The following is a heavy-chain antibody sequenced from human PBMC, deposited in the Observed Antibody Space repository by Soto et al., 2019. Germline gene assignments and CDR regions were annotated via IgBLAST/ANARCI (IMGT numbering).Heavy chain of an antibody. CDR3: AREMGYCISTSCPFDY. J-gene: IGHJ4*02. D-gene: IGHD2-2*01. CDR2: TSYDGSNK. CDR1: GFTLSSHA. Sequence: QVQLVESGGGVVQPGRSLRLSCTASGFTLSSHAMHWVRQAPGKGLEWVAITSYDGSNKYHADSVKGRFTISRDNSKNTRVLQMNSLRAEDTAVYYCAREMGYCISTSCPFDYWGQGTLVTVSS. V-gene: IGHV3-30-3*01.